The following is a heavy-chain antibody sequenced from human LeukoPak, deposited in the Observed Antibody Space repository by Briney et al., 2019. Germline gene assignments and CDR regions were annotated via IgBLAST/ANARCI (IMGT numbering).Heavy chain of an antibody. CDR3: ARDGSGWSRDY. J-gene: IGHJ4*02. V-gene: IGHV3-21*01. Sequence: GGSLRLSCAASGFNFSPCAMTWVRQAPGKGLEWVSTITAGTTHIYYADSVKGRFTTSRDDAKTSLYPQLSSLRTEDTAVYYCARDGSGWSRDYWGQGTLVTVSS. CDR2: ITAGTTHI. D-gene: IGHD6-13*01. CDR1: GFNFSPCA.